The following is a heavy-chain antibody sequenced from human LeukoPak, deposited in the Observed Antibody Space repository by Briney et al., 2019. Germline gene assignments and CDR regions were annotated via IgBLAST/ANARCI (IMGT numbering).Heavy chain of an antibody. J-gene: IGHJ6*03. D-gene: IGHD5-12*01. CDR3: ARDPYSGHYGNDYYYYMDV. V-gene: IGHV3-21*01. CDR1: GFTFSTYN. CDR2: ITSSSSYA. Sequence: GGSLRLSCEASGFTFSTYNMNWVRQAPGKRLEWVSSITSSSSYAFYADSVKGRFTISRDNAKSSLYLQMNSLRAEDTAVYYCARDPYSGHYGNDYYYYMDVWGKGTTVTISS.